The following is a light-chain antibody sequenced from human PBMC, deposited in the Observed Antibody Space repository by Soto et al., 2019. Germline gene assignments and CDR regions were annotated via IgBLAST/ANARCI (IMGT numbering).Light chain of an antibody. J-gene: IGKJ1*01. Sequence: EIVLTQSPGTLYLSPGERATLSCRASQSVSSSYLAWYQQKPGQAPRLLIYGASSRATGIPDRFSGSGSGTDFTLTISRLEPEDFAVYYCQQYGSSQETFGQGTKVEIK. CDR1: QSVSSSY. V-gene: IGKV3-20*01. CDR3: QQYGSSQET. CDR2: GAS.